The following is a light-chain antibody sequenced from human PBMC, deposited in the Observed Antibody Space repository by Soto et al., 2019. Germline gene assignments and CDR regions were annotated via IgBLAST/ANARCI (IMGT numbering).Light chain of an antibody. CDR1: SSDIGAGYD. J-gene: IGLJ1*01. Sequence: QLVLTQPPSVSGAPGQRVTISCTGSSSDIGAGYDVHWYQQLPGKAPTLLIYGNTKRPSGVPDRFSGSRSGTSASLAITGLQAEDEADYYCQSYDSSLRHYVFGTGTKVTVL. CDR2: GNT. V-gene: IGLV1-40*01. CDR3: QSYDSSLRHYV.